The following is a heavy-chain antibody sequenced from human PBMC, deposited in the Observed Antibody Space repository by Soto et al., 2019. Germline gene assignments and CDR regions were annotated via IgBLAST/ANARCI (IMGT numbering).Heavy chain of an antibody. D-gene: IGHD3-22*01. CDR2: IGIGSSTK. Sequence: GGSLRLSWAASGFTFRNLGMSWIRQAPGKGLEWVSYIGIGSSTKYYADSVKGRFTISRDNAKNSLYLQMNSLRAEDTAVYYCARDQLYYNDISGRPLNAFDVWGQGTMVTVSS. CDR3: ARDQLYYNDISGRPLNAFDV. J-gene: IGHJ3*01. CDR1: GFTFRNLG. V-gene: IGHV3-48*01.